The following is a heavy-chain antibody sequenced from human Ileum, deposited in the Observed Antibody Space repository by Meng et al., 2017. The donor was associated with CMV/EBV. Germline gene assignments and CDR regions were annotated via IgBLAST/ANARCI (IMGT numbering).Heavy chain of an antibody. V-gene: IGHV1-2*02. CDR1: GYTFTSYY. D-gene: IGHD1-7*01. CDR2: INPNNGDT. CDR3: ARGANYASYRVDY. Sequence: VQVLQAGAEVKTSGASVKVSCKASGYTFTSYYIHWVRQGPGQGLEWMGWINPNNGDTNYAQKFQGGVTMTRDTSINTAYMEVTSADTAVYYCARGANYASYRVDYWGQGTLVTVFS. J-gene: IGHJ4*02.